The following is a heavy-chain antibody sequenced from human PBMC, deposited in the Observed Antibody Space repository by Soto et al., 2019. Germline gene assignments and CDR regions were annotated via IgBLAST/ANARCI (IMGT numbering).Heavy chain of an antibody. Sequence: GASVKVSCKASGYTFTSYGISWVRQAPGQGLEWMGWISAYNGNTNYAQKLQGRVTMTTDTSTSTAYMELRSLRSDDTAVYYCARGVYSSGWYEYPRLDYWGQGTLVTVSS. J-gene: IGHJ4*02. CDR2: ISAYNGNT. CDR3: ARGVYSSGWYEYPRLDY. CDR1: GYTFTSYG. V-gene: IGHV1-18*01. D-gene: IGHD6-19*01.